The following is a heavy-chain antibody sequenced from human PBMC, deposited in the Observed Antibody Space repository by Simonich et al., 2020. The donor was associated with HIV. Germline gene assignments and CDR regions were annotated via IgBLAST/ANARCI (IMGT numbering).Heavy chain of an antibody. J-gene: IGHJ3*02. Sequence: QVPLVQSGAEVKKPGASVTVSCKASGTTFPYWNIHWVQQAPGQGLEWMGRINPNRGRTDDPQKFQGRVTMTRDTSISTAYMELSRLRSDDTAVYYCATHGPGSFSSALDIWGQGTRVTVSS. D-gene: IGHD6-6*01. CDR2: INPNRGRT. CDR1: GTTFPYWN. V-gene: IGHV1-2*06. CDR3: ATHGPGSFSSALDI.